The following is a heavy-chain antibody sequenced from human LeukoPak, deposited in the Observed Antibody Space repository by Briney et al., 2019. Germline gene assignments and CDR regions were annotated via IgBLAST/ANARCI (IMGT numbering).Heavy chain of an antibody. CDR3: AKARSVRGVIKSLLSDY. V-gene: IGHV3-53*01. CDR1: GFTVSSNY. Sequence: GGSLRLSCAASGFTVSSNYMSWVRQAPGKGLEWVSVIYSGGSTYYADSVKGRFTISRDNSKNTLYLQMNSLRAEDTAVYYCAKARSVRGVIKSLLSDYWGQGTLVTVSS. D-gene: IGHD3-10*01. CDR2: IYSGGST. J-gene: IGHJ4*02.